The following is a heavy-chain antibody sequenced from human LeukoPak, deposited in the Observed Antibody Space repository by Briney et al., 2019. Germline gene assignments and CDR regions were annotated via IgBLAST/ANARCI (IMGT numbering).Heavy chain of an antibody. V-gene: IGHV1-2*02. CDR1: GYTFTDYF. J-gene: IGHJ4*02. CDR2: INPKNGGT. Sequence: ASVKVSCKASGYTFTDYFIHWVRQAPGQGLEWMGWINPKNGGTFYSQKFQGRVTMTRDTSISTAYMELSELKSDDTAVYFCARGTVWGSLVSDYWGQGTLVAVSS. D-gene: IGHD7-27*01. CDR3: ARGTVWGSLVSDY.